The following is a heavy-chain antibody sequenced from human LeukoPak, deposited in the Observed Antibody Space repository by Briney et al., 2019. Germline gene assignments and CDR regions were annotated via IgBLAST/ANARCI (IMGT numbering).Heavy chain of an antibody. CDR2: IYHSGST. V-gene: IGHV4-30-2*01. CDR1: GGSISSGGYF. CDR3: AGQIAAATLYYFDS. J-gene: IGHJ4*02. Sequence: PSETLSLTCTVSGGSISSGGYFWNWIRQHPGKGLEWIGYIYHSGSTYYNPSLKSRVTISVDRSKNQFSLKLSSVTAADTALYYCAGQIAAATLYYFDSWGQGTLVTVSS. D-gene: IGHD6-13*01.